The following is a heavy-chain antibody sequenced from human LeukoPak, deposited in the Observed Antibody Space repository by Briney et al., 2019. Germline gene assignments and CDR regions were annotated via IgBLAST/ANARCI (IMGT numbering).Heavy chain of an antibody. CDR2: TYYRFKWYN. CDR3: ARLWTGYYTVNLSYYYMDV. Sequence: SQTLSLTCAISGDSVSSNSAAWNWIRQSPSRGLEWLGRTYYRFKWYNDYAVSVKSRITINPDTSKNQFSLQLNSVTPEDTAVYYCARLWTGYYTVNLSYYYMDVWGKGTTVTVSS. CDR1: GDSVSSNSAA. J-gene: IGHJ6*03. V-gene: IGHV6-1*01. D-gene: IGHD3/OR15-3a*01.